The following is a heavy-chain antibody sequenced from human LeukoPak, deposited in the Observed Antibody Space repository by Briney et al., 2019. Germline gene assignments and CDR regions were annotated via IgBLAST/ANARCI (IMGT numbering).Heavy chain of an antibody. CDR1: GGTFSSYA. V-gene: IGHV1-69*05. CDR2: IIPIFGTA. D-gene: IGHD3-3*01. Sequence: SVKVSCKASGGTFSSYAISWVRQAPGQGLEWMGGIIPIFGTANYAQKFQGRVTITTDEPTSTAYMELSSLRSEDTAVYYCARTITIFGVHKGNWFDPWGQGTLVTVSS. CDR3: ARTITIFGVHKGNWFDP. J-gene: IGHJ5*02.